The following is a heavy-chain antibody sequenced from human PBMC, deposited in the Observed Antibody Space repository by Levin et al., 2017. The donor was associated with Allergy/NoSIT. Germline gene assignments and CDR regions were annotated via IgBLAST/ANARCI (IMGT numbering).Heavy chain of an antibody. CDR1: GITVSSHY. CDR2: IYSGGTT. V-gene: IGHV3-66*01. D-gene: IGHD2-15*01. Sequence: GESLKISCAASGITVSSHYMSWVRQAPGRGLEWVSSIYSGGTTYYADSVKGRFTISRDNSKSTLYRQMNNLIVEDTAVYYCTRSRDCSGGACYRGVFDYWGQGILVTVSS. CDR3: TRSRDCSGGACYRGVFDY. J-gene: IGHJ4*02.